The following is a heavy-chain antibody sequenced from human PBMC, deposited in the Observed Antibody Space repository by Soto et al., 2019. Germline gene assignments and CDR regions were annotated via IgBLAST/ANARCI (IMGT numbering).Heavy chain of an antibody. Sequence: EVQLVESGGGLIQPGGSLRLSCAVSGFTVSNNYMSWVRQAPGKGLEGVSVIYSGGYTAYGDSVKGRFTISRDNSKNTLYLKVNSRGPAAPAGYYGAPHPGGGGYWGQGTLVTVSS. D-gene: IGHD3-10*01. J-gene: IGHJ4*02. CDR1: GFTVSNNY. CDR2: IYSGGYT. V-gene: IGHV3-53*01. CDR3: APHPGGGGY.